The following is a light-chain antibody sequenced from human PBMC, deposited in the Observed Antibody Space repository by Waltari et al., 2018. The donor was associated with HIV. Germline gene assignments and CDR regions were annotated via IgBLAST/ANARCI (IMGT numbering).Light chain of an antibody. CDR1: QGIGSY. Sequence: AIQMTQSPSSFSASTGDRVTITCRASQGIGSYVAWYQQKPGKAPKLLIYAASTLQSGVPSRFSGSGSGTDFTLTIGCLQSEDFATYYCQQYYDYVFTFGPGTKVDVK. CDR3: QQYYDYVFT. CDR2: AAS. V-gene: IGKV1-8*01. J-gene: IGKJ3*01.